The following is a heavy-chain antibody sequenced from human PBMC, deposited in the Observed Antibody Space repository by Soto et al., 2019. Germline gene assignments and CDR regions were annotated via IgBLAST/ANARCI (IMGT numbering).Heavy chain of an antibody. CDR2: IYHSGTT. V-gene: IGHV4-38-2*01. D-gene: IGHD6-13*01. CDR1: GYSISSGYY. Sequence: AETLSLTCFVSGYSISSGYYWGVIRQPPGKGLEWIGSIYHSGTTYYNPSLKSRVTISLDTSRNQFSLKLTSVTAADTAVYYCARSLLTSSWYAGSWGQGTLVTVSS. CDR3: ARSLLTSSWYAGS. J-gene: IGHJ5*02.